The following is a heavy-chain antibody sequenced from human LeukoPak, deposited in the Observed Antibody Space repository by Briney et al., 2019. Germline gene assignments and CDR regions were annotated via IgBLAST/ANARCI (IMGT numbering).Heavy chain of an antibody. CDR2: TFYRSNWNN. V-gene: IGHV6-1*01. CDR3: AREVAMIRGVKNWIDS. CDR1: GDSVSSNSAA. J-gene: IGHJ5*01. Sequence: SQTLSLTCAISGDSVSSNSAAWNWIRQSPSRGLEWLGRTFYRSNWNNDYAVSLKSRITINPDTSKNQFSLQLNSVTPEDTAIYYCAREVAMIRGVKNWIDSWGQGTLVTVSS. D-gene: IGHD3-10*01.